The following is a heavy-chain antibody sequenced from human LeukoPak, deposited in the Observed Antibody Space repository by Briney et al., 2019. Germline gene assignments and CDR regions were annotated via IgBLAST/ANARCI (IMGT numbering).Heavy chain of an antibody. V-gene: IGHV1-2*02. CDR1: GYTFSGHY. J-gene: IGHJ5*02. CDR3: ARDVAGELNHFDWFDP. Sequence: ASVKVSCKASGYTFSGHYIHWVRQAPGQGLEWMGWINPHSGGTNYVQKFQGRVTLTCDTSASTAHMELRRLRSDDTAVYYCARDVAGELNHFDWFDPWGQGTLVTISS. CDR2: INPHSGGT. D-gene: IGHD1-14*01.